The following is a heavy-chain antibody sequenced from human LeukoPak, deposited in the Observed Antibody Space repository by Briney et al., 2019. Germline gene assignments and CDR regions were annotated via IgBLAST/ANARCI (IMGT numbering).Heavy chain of an antibody. V-gene: IGHV1-3*02. CDR2: SNAGNGNT. CDR1: GYTFTSYA. Sequence: GASVKVSCKASGYTFTSYAMRWVRQAPGQRLEWMGWSNAGNGNTKYSQEFQGRVTITRDTSASTAYMELSSLRAEDMAVYYCARGGYAMLEALFDYWGQGTLVTVSS. CDR3: ARGGYAMLEALFDY. J-gene: IGHJ4*02. D-gene: IGHD2-8*01.